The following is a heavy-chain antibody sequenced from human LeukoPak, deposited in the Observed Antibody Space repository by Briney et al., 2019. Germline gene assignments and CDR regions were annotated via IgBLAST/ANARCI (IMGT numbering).Heavy chain of an antibody. D-gene: IGHD4-23*01. J-gene: IGHJ3*02. CDR2: IYPGDSDT. V-gene: IGHV5-51*01. Sequence: GESLKISCKGSGYSFTSYWIGWVRQMPGKGLEWMGIIYPGDSDTRYSPSFQGQVTISADKSISTAYLQWSSLKASDTAMYYCATPTTVVALAFDIWGQGTMVTVSS. CDR3: ATPTTVVALAFDI. CDR1: GYSFTSYW.